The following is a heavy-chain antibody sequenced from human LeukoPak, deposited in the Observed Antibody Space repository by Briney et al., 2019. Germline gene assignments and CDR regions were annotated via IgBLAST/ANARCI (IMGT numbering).Heavy chain of an antibody. J-gene: IGHJ4*02. CDR3: AKQYSSSWYGYFDY. CDR2: IRYDGSNK. D-gene: IGHD6-13*01. Sequence: PGGSLRLSCAASGFTFSSYGMHWVRQAPGKGLEWVAFIRYDGSNKYYADSVKGRFTISRDNSKNTLYLQMSSLRAEDTAVYYCAKQYSSSWYGYFDYWGQGNLVTVSS. V-gene: IGHV3-30*02. CDR1: GFTFSSYG.